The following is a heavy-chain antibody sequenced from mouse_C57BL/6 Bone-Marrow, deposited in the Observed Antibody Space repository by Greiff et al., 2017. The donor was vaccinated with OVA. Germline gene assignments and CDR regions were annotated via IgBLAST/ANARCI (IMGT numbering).Heavy chain of an antibody. CDR2: IYPRSGNT. D-gene: IGHD2-3*01. CDR3: ARGDYDGTGYYAMDY. V-gene: IGHV1-81*01. CDR1: GYTFTSYG. J-gene: IGHJ4*01. Sequence: QVQLQQSGAELARPGASVKLSCKASGYTFTSYGISWVKQRTGQGLEWIGEIYPRSGNTYYNEKFKGKATLTADKSSSTAYMELRSLTSEDSAVYFCARGDYDGTGYYAMDYWGQGTSVTVSS.